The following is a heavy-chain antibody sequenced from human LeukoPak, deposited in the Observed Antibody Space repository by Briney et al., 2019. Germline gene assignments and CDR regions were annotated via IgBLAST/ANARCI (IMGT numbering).Heavy chain of an antibody. CDR1: GFTFISYG. CDR2: LRYDGSNK. J-gene: IGHJ4*02. CDR3: AKDGDGYNPQYYFDY. Sequence: GGSLRLSCAASGFTFISYGMHWVRPAPGQGLEWVAFLRYDGSNKYYADSVKGRFTISRDNSKNTLYLQMNSLRAEDTAVYYCAKDGDGYNPQYYFDYWGQGTLVTVSS. V-gene: IGHV3-30*02. D-gene: IGHD5-24*01.